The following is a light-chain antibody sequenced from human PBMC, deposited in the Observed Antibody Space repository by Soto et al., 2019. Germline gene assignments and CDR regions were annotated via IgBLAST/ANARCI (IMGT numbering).Light chain of an antibody. J-gene: IGLJ1*01. CDR3: CSYAGSGTNV. CDR2: DVS. CDR1: SSNVGNFNV. Sequence: QSALTHPASVSGSPGQSITISCTGTSSNVGNFNVVSWYQQHPGKAPKVIIFDVSERPSGVSNRFSGSKSGNTASLTISGLKDEDEAEYYCCSYAGSGTNVFGTGTKVTV. V-gene: IGLV2-23*02.